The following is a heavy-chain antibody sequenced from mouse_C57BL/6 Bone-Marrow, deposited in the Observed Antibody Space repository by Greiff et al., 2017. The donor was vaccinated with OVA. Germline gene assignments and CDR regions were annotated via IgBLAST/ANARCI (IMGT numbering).Heavy chain of an antibody. CDR3: ARGGLRWDHWYFDV. Sequence: EVKLVESGPGFVKPSQSLPPTCPVTGYSITSGNSWNWIRMFPGNKLERMDYRSYGGNNYYNPALKNRISITRETSKNQFFLKLNSVTTEDTATYYCARGGLRWDHWYFDVWGTGTTVTVSS. V-gene: IGHV3-6*01. CDR1: GYSITSGNS. J-gene: IGHJ1*03. D-gene: IGHD2-3*01. CDR2: RSYGGNN.